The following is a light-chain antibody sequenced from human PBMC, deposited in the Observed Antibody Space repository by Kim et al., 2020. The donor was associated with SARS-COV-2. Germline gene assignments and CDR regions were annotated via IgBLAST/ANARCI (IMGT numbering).Light chain of an antibody. Sequence: ELTQPPSASGTPGQRVTISCSGSSSNIGSNTVNWYQQLPGTAPKLLIYSNNQRPSGVPDRFSGSKSGTSASLAISGLQSEDEADYYCAAWDDSLNEEVFGTGTKVTVL. V-gene: IGLV1-44*01. CDR1: SSNIGSNT. CDR3: AAWDDSLNEEV. CDR2: SNN. J-gene: IGLJ1*01.